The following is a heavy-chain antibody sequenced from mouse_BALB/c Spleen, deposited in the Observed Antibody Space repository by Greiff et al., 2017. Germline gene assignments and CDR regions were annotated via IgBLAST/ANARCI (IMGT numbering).Heavy chain of an antibody. D-gene: IGHD2-1*01. Sequence: QVQLQQPGAELVKPGASVKLSCKASGYTFTSYWMHWVKQRPGQGLEWIGEINPSNGRTNYNEKFKSKATLTVDKSSSTAYMQLSSLTSEDSAVDYCARRGGNSYAMDYWGQGTSVTVSA. CDR1: GYTFTSYW. J-gene: IGHJ4*01. CDR3: ARRGGNSYAMDY. V-gene: IGHV1S81*02. CDR2: INPSNGRT.